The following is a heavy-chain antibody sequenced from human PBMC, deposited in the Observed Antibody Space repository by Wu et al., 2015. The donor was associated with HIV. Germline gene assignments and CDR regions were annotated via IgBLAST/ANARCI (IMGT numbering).Heavy chain of an antibody. D-gene: IGHD4-11*01. CDR2: FDPEDNKI. Sequence: QVQLVQSGAEVKRPGASVKVPCKVSGYSLTKLSIQWVRQAPRKGLEWMGGFDPEDNKIIYAQRFQGRVAMTEDRSTDTVYMDLNSLRSDDTAVYYCTAYPSDIWSTGLPYWGQGTLVTVSS. CDR3: TAYPSDIWSTGLPY. CDR1: GYSLTKLS. V-gene: IGHV1-24*01. J-gene: IGHJ1*01.